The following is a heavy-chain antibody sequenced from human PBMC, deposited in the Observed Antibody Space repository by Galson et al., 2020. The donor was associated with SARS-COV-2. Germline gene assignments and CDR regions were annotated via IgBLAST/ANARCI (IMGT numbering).Heavy chain of an antibody. J-gene: IGHJ4*02. CDR1: GFTFSSYV. V-gene: IGHV3-23*01. CDR3: AKEAVTRYYFDY. Sequence: QLGESLKISCAASGFTFSSYVMRWVRQAPGKGLEWVSGISGSDGSTYYADSVKGRFTISRDNSKNTLYLQMNSLRAEDTAVYFCAKEAVTRYYFDYWGQGTLVAVSP. D-gene: IGHD4-17*01. CDR2: ISGSDGST.